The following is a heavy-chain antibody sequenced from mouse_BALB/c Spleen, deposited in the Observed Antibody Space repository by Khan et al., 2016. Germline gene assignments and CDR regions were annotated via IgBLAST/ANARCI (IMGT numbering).Heavy chain of an antibody. CDR3: ARWLAY. CDR2: ISYSGST. V-gene: IGHV3-2*02. J-gene: IGHJ3*01. Sequence: EVQLQESGPGLVKPSQSLSLTCTVTGYSITSDYAWNWIRQFPGNKLEWMGYISYSGSTSYNPSLKSRISITRDTSKNQFFLQLNSVTTEDTATYYCARWLAYWVQGTLVTVSA. CDR1: GYSITSDYA.